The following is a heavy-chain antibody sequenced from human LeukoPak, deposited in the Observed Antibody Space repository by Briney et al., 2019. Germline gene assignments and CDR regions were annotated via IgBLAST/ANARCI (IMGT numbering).Heavy chain of an antibody. V-gene: IGHV1-69*13. CDR2: IIPIFGTA. CDR3: ARDAPPDDFWSGYYYYYYMDV. Sequence: ASVKVSCKASGGTFSCYAISWVRQAPGQGLEWMGGIIPIFGTANYAQKFQGRVTITADESTSTAYMELSSLRSEDTAVYYCARDAPPDDFWSGYYYYYYMDVWGKGTTVTVSS. J-gene: IGHJ6*03. D-gene: IGHD3-3*01. CDR1: GGTFSCYA.